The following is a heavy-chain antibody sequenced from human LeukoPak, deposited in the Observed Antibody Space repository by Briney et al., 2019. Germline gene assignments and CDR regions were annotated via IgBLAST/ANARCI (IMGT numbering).Heavy chain of an antibody. CDR3: ARDSGLHPYMHV. CDR1: GGSISSYY. J-gene: IGHJ6*03. V-gene: IGHV4-59*01. CDR2: IYYSGST. Sequence: SETLSLTCTVSGGSISSYYWSWIRQPPGKGLEWIGYIYYSGSTNYNPSLKSRVTISVDTSKNQFSLKLSSVTAADTAVYYCARDSGLHPYMHVWGKGTTVTVSS. D-gene: IGHD1-26*01.